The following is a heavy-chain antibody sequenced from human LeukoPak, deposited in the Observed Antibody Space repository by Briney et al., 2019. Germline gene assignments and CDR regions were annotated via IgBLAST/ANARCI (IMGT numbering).Heavy chain of an antibody. CDR2: IQPGDSDT. Sequence: GESLKISCKGSGYSFTTYWIAWVRQMPGRGLEWMGIIQPGDSDTGYSPSFQGQVTISADKSISTAYLQWSSLKASDTAIYYCARLVAQSWNYFDYWGQGTLVTVSP. J-gene: IGHJ4*02. CDR3: ARLVAQSWNYFDY. CDR1: GYSFTTYW. D-gene: IGHD2-15*01. V-gene: IGHV5-51*01.